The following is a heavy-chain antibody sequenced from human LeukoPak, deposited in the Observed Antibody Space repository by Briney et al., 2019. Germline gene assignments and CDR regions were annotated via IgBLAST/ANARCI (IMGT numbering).Heavy chain of an antibody. CDR2: IKQDGSEK. CDR3: AREQTYYYDSSGYYDFGAFDI. Sequence: PGGSLRLSCAASGFTFSSYWMSWVRQAPGKGLEWVANIKQDGSEKYYVDSVKGRFTISRDNAKNSLYLQMNSLRAEDTAVYYCAREQTYYYDSSGYYDFGAFDIWGQGTMVTVSS. V-gene: IGHV3-7*01. J-gene: IGHJ3*02. D-gene: IGHD3-22*01. CDR1: GFTFSSYW.